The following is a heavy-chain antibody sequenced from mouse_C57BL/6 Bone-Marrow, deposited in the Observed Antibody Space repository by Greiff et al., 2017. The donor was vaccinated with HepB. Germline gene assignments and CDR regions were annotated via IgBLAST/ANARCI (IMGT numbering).Heavy chain of an antibody. CDR2: IYPGDGDT. D-gene: IGHD2-3*01. V-gene: IGHV1-82*01. CDR1: GYAFSSSW. Sequence: QVQLKESGPELVKPGASVKISCKASGYAFSSSWMNWVKQRPGKGLEWIGRIYPGDGDTNYNGKFKGKATLTADKSSSTAYMQLSSLTSEDSAVYFCARLLDGYSSFAYWGQGTLVTVSA. CDR3: ARLLDGYSSFAY. J-gene: IGHJ3*01.